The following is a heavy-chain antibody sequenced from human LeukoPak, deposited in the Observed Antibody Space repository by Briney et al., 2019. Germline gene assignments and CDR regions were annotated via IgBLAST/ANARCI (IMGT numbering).Heavy chain of an antibody. CDR1: GGSISSSSYY. Sequence: SETLSLTCTVSGGSISSSSYYLGWIRQPPGKGLEWIGSIYYSGSTYYNPSLKSRVTISVDTSKNQFSLKLSSVTAADTAVYYCARPLFDPWGQGTLVTVSS. CDR3: ARPLFDP. J-gene: IGHJ5*02. CDR2: IYYSGST. V-gene: IGHV4-39*01.